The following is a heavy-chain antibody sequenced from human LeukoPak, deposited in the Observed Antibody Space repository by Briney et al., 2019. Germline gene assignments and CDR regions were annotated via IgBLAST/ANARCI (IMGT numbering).Heavy chain of an antibody. CDR2: IKQDGSEK. CDR1: GFTFSSYW. J-gene: IGHJ4*02. D-gene: IGHD3-10*01. V-gene: IGHV3-7*01. CDR3: ARGAAFGELLLGNFDY. Sequence: GGSLRLSCAASGFTFSSYWMSWVRQAPGKGLEWVANIKQDGSEKYYVDSVKGRFTISRDNAKNSLYLQMNSLRAEDTAVYYCARGAAFGELLLGNFDYWGQGTLVTVSS.